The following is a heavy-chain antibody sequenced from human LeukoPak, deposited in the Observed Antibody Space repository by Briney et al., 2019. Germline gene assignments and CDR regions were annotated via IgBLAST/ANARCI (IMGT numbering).Heavy chain of an antibody. V-gene: IGHV3-21*01. D-gene: IGHD3-10*01. Sequence: GGSLRLSCAASGFTFSSYSMNWVRQAPGKGLEWVSSISSSSSYIYYADSVKGRFTISRDNSKNTLYLQMNSLRAEDTAVYYCAKDEYYYGSGSYYENWFDPWGQGTLVTVSS. J-gene: IGHJ5*02. CDR1: GFTFSSYS. CDR2: ISSSSSYI. CDR3: AKDEYYYGSGSYYENWFDP.